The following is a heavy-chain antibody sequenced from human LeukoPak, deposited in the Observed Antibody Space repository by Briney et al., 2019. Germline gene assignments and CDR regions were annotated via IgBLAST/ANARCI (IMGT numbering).Heavy chain of an antibody. CDR3: ATGGRPGIAAAGTLTS. CDR2: IIQDGSAK. D-gene: IGHD6-13*01. V-gene: IGHV3-7*01. Sequence: PGGSLRHSCTASGFTFSSYWMNWVRQAPGKGLEWVANIIQDGSAKFFVDSVRGRFTISRDNGKNSLYLQMNSLTAEDTAVYYCATGGRPGIAAAGTLTSWGQGTLVTVSS. J-gene: IGHJ5*02. CDR1: GFTFSSYW.